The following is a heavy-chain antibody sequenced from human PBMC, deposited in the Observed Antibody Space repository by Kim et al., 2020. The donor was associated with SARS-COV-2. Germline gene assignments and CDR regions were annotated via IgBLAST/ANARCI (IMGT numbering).Heavy chain of an antibody. D-gene: IGHD3-10*01. J-gene: IGHJ4*02. Sequence: TFYADSVRGRFTISRDNSKNTLYLQVDSLRAEDTAVYYCAKLIGAVEVDFWGQGTLVTVSS. CDR2: T. CDR3: AKLIGAVEVDF. V-gene: IGHV3-23*01.